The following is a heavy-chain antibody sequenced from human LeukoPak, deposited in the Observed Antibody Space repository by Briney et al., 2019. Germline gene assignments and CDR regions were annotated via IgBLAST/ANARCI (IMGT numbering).Heavy chain of an antibody. V-gene: IGHV4-30-2*01. Sequence: PSETLSLTCTVSNGSVGSGGYAWSWIRQPPGKGLEWIGYVYHSGATYYNPSLKNRISIPMDRSKNQFSLRLRPVTAADTAVYFCASSHCGGDCFSSVAFDFWGHGTMVTVSS. J-gene: IGHJ3*01. CDR1: NGSVGSGGYA. CDR2: VYHSGAT. D-gene: IGHD2-21*02. CDR3: ASSHCGGDCFSSVAFDF.